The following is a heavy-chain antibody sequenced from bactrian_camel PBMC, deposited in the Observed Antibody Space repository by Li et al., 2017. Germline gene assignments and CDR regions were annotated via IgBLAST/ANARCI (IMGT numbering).Heavy chain of an antibody. V-gene: IGHV3S1*01. CDR2: TNMGGSGT. J-gene: IGHJ4*01. CDR3: ATSVYKI. CDR1: GFTFSGYW. Sequence: HVQLVESGGDLVQPGGSLTLSCTASGFTFSGYWMYWVRQTPAKGLEWVSGTNMGGSGTYYADSVKGRATISRDNAKATVYLQLTALKTEDTAIYYCATSVYKIWGQGTQVTVS.